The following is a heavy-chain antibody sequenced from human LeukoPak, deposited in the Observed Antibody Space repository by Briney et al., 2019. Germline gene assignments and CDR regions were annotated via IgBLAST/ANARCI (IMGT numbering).Heavy chain of an antibody. Sequence: GGSLRLSGAASGFTVSSNYMSWVRQAPGKGLEWVSVIYSGGSTYYADSVKGRFTISRDNSKNTLYLQMNSLRAEDTAVYYCAREAHASGTYYGYFDLWGRGTLVTVSP. CDR2: IYSGGST. CDR3: AREAHASGTYYGYFDL. CDR1: GFTVSSNY. D-gene: IGHD3-10*01. V-gene: IGHV3-53*01. J-gene: IGHJ2*01.